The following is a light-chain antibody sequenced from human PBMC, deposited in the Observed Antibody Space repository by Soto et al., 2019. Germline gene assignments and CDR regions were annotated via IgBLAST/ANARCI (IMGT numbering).Light chain of an antibody. V-gene: IGKV1-5*03. Sequence: SSGTLDARRGCKGSITCRASQSLNSWLAWYQQKPGKAPKLLIYKASTLKSGVPSRFSGSGSGTEFTLTISSLQPDDFATYYCQHYNSYSEAFGQGTKVDI. CDR3: QHYNSYSEA. J-gene: IGKJ1*01. CDR1: QSLNSW. CDR2: KAS.